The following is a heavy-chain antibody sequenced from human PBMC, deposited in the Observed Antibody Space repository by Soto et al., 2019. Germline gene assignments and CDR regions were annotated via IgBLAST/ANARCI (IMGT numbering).Heavy chain of an antibody. J-gene: IGHJ4*02. Sequence: PVGSLRLSCAASGFTFSSYAMHWVRQAPGKGLEWVAVISYDGSNKYYADSVKGRFTISRDNSKNTLYLQMNSLRAEDTAVYYCAREVAAAGTYFDYWGQGTLVTVSS. V-gene: IGHV3-30-3*01. D-gene: IGHD6-13*01. CDR3: AREVAAAGTYFDY. CDR2: ISYDGSNK. CDR1: GFTFSSYA.